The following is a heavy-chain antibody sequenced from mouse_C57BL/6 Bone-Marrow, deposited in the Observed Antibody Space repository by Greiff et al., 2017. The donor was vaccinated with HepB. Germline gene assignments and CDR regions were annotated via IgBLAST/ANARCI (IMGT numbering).Heavy chain of an antibody. CDR3: ARQRDYDEEAGWFAY. V-gene: IGHV5-9*01. CDR1: GFTFSSYT. Sequence: EVKLVESGGGLVKPGGSLKLSCAASGFTFSSYTMSWVRQTPEKRLEWVATISGGGGNTYYPDSVKGRFTISRDNAKNTLYLQMSSLRSEDTALYYCARQRDYDEEAGWFAYWGQGTLVTVSA. J-gene: IGHJ3*01. D-gene: IGHD2-4*01. CDR2: ISGGGGNT.